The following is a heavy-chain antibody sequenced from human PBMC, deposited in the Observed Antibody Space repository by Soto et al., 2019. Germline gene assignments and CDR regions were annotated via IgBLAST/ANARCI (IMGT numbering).Heavy chain of an antibody. V-gene: IGHV3-48*03. CDR2: ISSSGYTI. Sequence: EVQLVESGGGLVQPGGSLRLSCAASGFTFSSYEMNWVRQAPGKGLEWVSYISSSGYTIYYADSVKGRFTISRDKAKNPLYRQMNSRRAEDTAVYYCARGQYSSGGGYFDYWGQGTLVTVSS. CDR1: GFTFSSYE. CDR3: ARGQYSSGGGYFDY. J-gene: IGHJ4*02. D-gene: IGHD6-19*01.